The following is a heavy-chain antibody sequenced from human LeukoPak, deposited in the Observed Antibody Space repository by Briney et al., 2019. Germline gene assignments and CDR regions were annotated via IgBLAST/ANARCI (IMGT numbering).Heavy chain of an antibody. J-gene: IGHJ4*02. CDR3: ASFSGEGSFDY. V-gene: IGHV4-59*08. CDR2: IYYSGST. D-gene: IGHD3-16*01. CDR1: GGSISSYY. Sequence: SETLSLTCTVSGGSISSYYWSWIRQPPGKGLEWIGYIYYSGSTNYNPSLKSRVTISVDTSKNQFSLKLSSVTAADTAVYYCASFSGEGSFDYWGQGTLVTVSS.